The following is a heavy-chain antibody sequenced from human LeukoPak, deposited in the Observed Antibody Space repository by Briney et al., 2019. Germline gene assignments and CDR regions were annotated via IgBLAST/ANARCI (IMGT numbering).Heavy chain of an antibody. CDR3: ARGLVRGVIVAYYCMDV. V-gene: IGHV1-2*02. CDR1: GYTFTGYY. Sequence: ASVTVSFKASGYTFTGYYMDWVRQAPGQGVEGMGWINPNSGGTNYAQKFQGRVTMPRDTSISTAYMELSRLRSDDTAVYYCARGLVRGVIVAYYCMDVWGQGTTVTVSS. J-gene: IGHJ6*02. D-gene: IGHD3-10*01. CDR2: INPNSGGT.